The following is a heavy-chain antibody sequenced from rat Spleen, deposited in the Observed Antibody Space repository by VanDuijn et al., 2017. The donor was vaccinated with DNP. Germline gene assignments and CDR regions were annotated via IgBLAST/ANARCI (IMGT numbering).Heavy chain of an antibody. CDR1: GFTFSNYD. Sequence: EVQLVESGGGLVQPGRSMKLSCAASGFTFSNYDMAGVRQAPKKGLEWVATISYDGSSTYYRDSVKGRFTISRDNAKSTLYLQRDSLRSEDTATYYCATRYWFAYWGQGTLVTVSS. CDR2: ISYDGSST. V-gene: IGHV5-7*01. J-gene: IGHJ3*01. CDR3: ATRYWFAY.